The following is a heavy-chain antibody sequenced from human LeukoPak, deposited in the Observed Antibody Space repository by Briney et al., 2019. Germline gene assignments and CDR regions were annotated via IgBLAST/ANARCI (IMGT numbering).Heavy chain of an antibody. J-gene: IGHJ4*02. V-gene: IGHV3-23*01. CDR1: GFTFSAYA. D-gene: IGHD2-2*01. Sequence: GGSLRLSCEAPGFTFSAYAMTWARQAPGKGLEWVSSIGSDNKPHYSESVKGRFAISRDNSKSVLFLQLNSLRAEDTALYYCARDREGCSSTSCSMTFDYWGQGTLVTVSS. CDR3: ARDREGCSSTSCSMTFDY. CDR2: IGSDNKP.